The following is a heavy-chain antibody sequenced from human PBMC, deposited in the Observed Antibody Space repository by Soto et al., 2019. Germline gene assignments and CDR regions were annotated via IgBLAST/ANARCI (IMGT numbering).Heavy chain of an antibody. D-gene: IGHD2-2*02. Sequence: PSETLSLTCTVSGGSISGYYWTWIRQPPGKGLEWIGYIYSSGNTNYNPSLQSRVTISVDTSKNQFSLKLSSVTAADTAVYYCARLVCSTTRCFTFFAYWGQGALVPVSS. CDR1: GGSISGYY. CDR2: IYSSGNT. V-gene: IGHV4-59*08. J-gene: IGHJ4*02. CDR3: ARLVCSTTRCFTFFAY.